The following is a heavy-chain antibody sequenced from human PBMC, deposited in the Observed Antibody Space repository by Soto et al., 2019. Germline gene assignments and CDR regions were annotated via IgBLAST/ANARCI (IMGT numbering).Heavy chain of an antibody. V-gene: IGHV3-23*01. CDR3: AKDRLGGNFDY. J-gene: IGHJ4*02. Sequence: EVQVLDSGGGLVQPGGSLRLSCAASGFTFNNYAMNWVRQAPGKGLEWVATISGTGGNTYYADSVKGRFTISRDNSKNTLDLEMNSLRVEDTAVYYCAKDRLGGNFDYWGQGTQVTVSS. CDR2: ISGTGGNT. CDR1: GFTFNNYA.